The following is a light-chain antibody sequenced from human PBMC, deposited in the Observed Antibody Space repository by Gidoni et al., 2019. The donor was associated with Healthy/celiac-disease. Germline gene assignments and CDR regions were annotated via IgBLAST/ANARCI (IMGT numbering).Light chain of an antibody. CDR1: QGISRY. V-gene: IGKV1-8*01. CDR2: AAS. CDR3: QQYYSDPPT. J-gene: IGKJ2*01. Sequence: AIRMTQSPSSFAASTGDRVTITCRASQGISRYLAWYQQKPGKAPKLLIYAASTLQSGVPSRFSGSGSGTDFTLTISCLQSEDFATYYCQQYYSDPPTFGQGTKLEIK.